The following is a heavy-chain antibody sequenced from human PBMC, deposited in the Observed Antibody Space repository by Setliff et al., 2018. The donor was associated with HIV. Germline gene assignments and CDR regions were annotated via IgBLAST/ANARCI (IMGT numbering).Heavy chain of an antibody. CDR3: ATGRLYYYMYV. D-gene: IGHD1-1*01. CDR2: ISYSGST. Sequence: SETLSLTCTVSGDSISRGGYYWQWIRQHPGGGLDWIGYISYSGSTFYNPSLKSRVTMSLDTSYNQFSLKLNPVTAADTAVFYCATGRLYYYMYVLGKGTTVTVSS. J-gene: IGHJ6*03. V-gene: IGHV4-31*03. CDR1: GDSISRGGYY.